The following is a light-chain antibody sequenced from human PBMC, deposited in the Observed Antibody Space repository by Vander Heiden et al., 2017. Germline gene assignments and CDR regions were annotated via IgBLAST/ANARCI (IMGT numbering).Light chain of an antibody. CDR2: WAS. V-gene: IGKV4-1*01. Sequence: DIVMTQSPDSLAVSLGERATINCKSSQSVLYSSNNKNYLAWYQQKPGQPPKLLIYWASTRESGVPDRFSGSGTGTDFTLTISSLQAEDVAVYYCHQDYSSRTFGQGTKVEIK. J-gene: IGKJ1*01. CDR1: QSVLYSSNNKNY. CDR3: HQDYSSRT.